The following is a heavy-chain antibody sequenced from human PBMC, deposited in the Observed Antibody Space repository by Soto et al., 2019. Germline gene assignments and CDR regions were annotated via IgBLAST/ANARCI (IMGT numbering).Heavy chain of an antibody. J-gene: IGHJ6*02. CDR3: ARESSSWYGVYYYYGMDV. CDR1: GGTFSRYS. Sequence: GASVKVSCKASGGTFSRYSITCVRQAPGHGLEWMGRIIPILGIANYAQKFQGRVTITADKSTSTAYMELSSLRSEDTAVYYCARESSSWYGVYYYYGMDVWGQGTTVTVSS. CDR2: IIPILGIA. V-gene: IGHV1-69*04. D-gene: IGHD6-13*01.